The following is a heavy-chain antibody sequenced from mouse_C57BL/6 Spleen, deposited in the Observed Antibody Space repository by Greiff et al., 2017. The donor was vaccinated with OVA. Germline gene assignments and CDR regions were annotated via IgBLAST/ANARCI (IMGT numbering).Heavy chain of an antibody. J-gene: IGHJ3*01. CDR3: AKSNPWCAY. V-gene: IGHV1-74*01. Sequence: QVHVKQPGAELVKPGASVKVSCKASGYTFTSYWMHWVKQRPGQGLEWIGRIHPSDSDTNYNQKFKGKATLTVDKSSSTAYMQLSSLTSEDSAVYYCAKSNPWCAYWGQGTLVTVSA. CDR2: IHPSDSDT. CDR1: GYTFTSYW. D-gene: IGHD2-5*01.